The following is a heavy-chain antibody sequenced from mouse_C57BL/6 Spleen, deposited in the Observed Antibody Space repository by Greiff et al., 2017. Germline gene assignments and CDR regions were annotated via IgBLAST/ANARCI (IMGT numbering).Heavy chain of an antibody. CDR3: ARAYYGSSSYYFDY. Sequence: EVKLQESGPGLVKPSQSLSLTCSVTGYSITSGYYWNWIRQFPGNKLEWMGYISYDGSNNYNPSLKNRISITRDTSKNQFFLKLNSVTTEDTATYYCARAYYGSSSYYFDYWGQGTTLTVSS. D-gene: IGHD1-1*01. J-gene: IGHJ2*01. CDR2: ISYDGSN. CDR1: GYSITSGYY. V-gene: IGHV3-6*01.